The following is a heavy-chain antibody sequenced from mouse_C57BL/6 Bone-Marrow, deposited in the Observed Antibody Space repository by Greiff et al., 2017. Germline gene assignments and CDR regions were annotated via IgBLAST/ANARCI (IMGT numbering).Heavy chain of an antibody. Sequence: QVQLQQSGPGLVQPSQSLSITCTVSGFSLTRYGVHWVRQSPGKGLEWLGVIWSGGSTDYNAAFIYRLSISKDNSKSQVFFKMNSLQADDTAIYYCSRTGSAGYYSMDYWGQRTSVTVSS. J-gene: IGHJ4*01. CDR3: SRTGSAGYYSMDY. CDR2: IWSGGST. V-gene: IGHV2-2*01. CDR1: GFSLTRYG.